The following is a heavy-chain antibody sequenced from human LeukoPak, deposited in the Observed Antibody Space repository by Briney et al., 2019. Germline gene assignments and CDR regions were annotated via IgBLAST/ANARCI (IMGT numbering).Heavy chain of an antibody. D-gene: IGHD2-2*01. CDR2: IYYSGST. Sequence: SETLSLTCTVSGGSISSYYWSWIRQPPGKGLEWIGYIYYSGSTNYNPSLKSRVTISVDTSKNQSTLKLSSVPAADTAVYYCARHRYCSSTSCYRGSNWFDPWGQETLVTVSS. J-gene: IGHJ5*02. V-gene: IGHV4-59*08. CDR1: GGSISSYY. CDR3: ARHRYCSSTSCYRGSNWFDP.